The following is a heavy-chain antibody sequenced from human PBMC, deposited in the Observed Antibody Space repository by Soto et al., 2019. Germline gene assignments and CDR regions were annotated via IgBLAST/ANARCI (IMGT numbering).Heavy chain of an antibody. V-gene: IGHV1-8*01. Sequence: GASVKVSCKASGYTFTTYDINWVRQAPGQGLEWLGWMDPNSGSTGYAQNFQGRITMTRNISRNTAHMELSSLQSEDTAGYYCARERKSDFWRKGLDVWGQGTTVTVSS. CDR3: ARERKSDFWRKGLDV. CDR2: MDPNSGST. CDR1: GYTFTTYD. J-gene: IGHJ6*02. D-gene: IGHD3-3*01.